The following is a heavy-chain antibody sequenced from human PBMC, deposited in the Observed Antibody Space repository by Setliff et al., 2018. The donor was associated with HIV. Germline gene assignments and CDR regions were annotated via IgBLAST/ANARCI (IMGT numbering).Heavy chain of an antibody. CDR1: GGTMRI. CDR2: IIPVGGTT. V-gene: IGHV1-69*08. Sequence: SVKVSCKTSGGTMRIISWVRQAPGQGLEWMGRIIPVGGTTNYAQKFQGRVTITADKSTDTAYMELRSLRSDDTAVYYCATGLASAESNSNHWGQGTLVTVS. CDR3: ATGLASAESNSNH. D-gene: IGHD3-3*02. J-gene: IGHJ5*02.